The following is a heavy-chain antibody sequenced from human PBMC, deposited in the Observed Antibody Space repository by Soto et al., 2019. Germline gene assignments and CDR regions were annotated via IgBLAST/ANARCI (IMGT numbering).Heavy chain of an antibody. J-gene: IGHJ6*02. CDR3: ARDRFVKWLFYRRYYYYGMDV. CDR2: INSDGSST. V-gene: IGHV3-74*01. D-gene: IGHD3-3*01. CDR1: GFTFSSYW. Sequence: QPGGSLRLSCAPSGFTFSSYWMHWVRQAPGKGLVWVSRINSDGSSTSYADSVKGRFTISRDNAKHTLYLQMNSLRAEDTAVYYNARDRFVKWLFYRRYYYYGMDVWGQGTTVTVS.